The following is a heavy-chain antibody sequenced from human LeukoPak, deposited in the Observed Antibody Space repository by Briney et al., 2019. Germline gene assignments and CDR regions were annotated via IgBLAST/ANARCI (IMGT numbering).Heavy chain of an antibody. CDR2: IYYSGST. J-gene: IGHJ4*02. V-gene: IGHV4-59*01. CDR3: ARVVYYYDSSGLAFDY. Sequence: SETLSLTCAVYGGSFSGYYWSWIRQPPGKGLEWIGYIYYSGSTNYNPSLKSRVTISVDTSKNQFSLKLSSVTAADTAVYYCARVVYYYDSSGLAFDYWGQGTLVTVSS. CDR1: GGSFSGYY. D-gene: IGHD3-22*01.